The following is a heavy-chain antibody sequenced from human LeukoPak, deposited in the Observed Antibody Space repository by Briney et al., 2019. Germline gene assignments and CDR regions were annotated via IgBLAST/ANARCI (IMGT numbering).Heavy chain of an antibody. J-gene: IGHJ4*02. V-gene: IGHV1-69*01. D-gene: IGHD1-14*01. CDR2: IIPIFGTA. CDR3: ARDDNVSYYFEY. Sequence: SVKVSCKASGGTFSSYAISWLRQAPGQGLEWMGGIIPIFGTANYAQKFQGRVTITADESTSTAYMELSSLRSEDTAVYYCARDDNVSYYFEYWGQGTLVTVSS. CDR1: GGTFSSYA.